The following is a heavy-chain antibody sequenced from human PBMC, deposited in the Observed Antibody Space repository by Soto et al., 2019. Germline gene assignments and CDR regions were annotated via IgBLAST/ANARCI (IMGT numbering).Heavy chain of an antibody. J-gene: IGHJ6*02. D-gene: IGHD2-15*01. CDR2: ISSSSSYI. CDR3: ARSRSAYYYYGMDV. V-gene: IGHV3-21*01. Sequence: GGSLRLSCAASGFTFSSYSMNWVRQAPGKGLEWVSSISSSSSYIYYADSVKGRFTISRDNAKNSLYLQMNSRRAEDTAVYYCARSRSAYYYYGMDVWGQGTTVTAP. CDR1: GFTFSSYS.